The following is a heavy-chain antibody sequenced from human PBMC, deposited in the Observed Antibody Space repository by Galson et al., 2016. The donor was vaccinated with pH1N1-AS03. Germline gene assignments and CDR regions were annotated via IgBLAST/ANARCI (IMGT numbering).Heavy chain of an antibody. J-gene: IGHJ4*02. Sequence: SVKVSCKASGYSFPTYSFNWVRQAPGQGLEWLGWISAYSGDTHYARKFQSRVTLTTDTSTSTAYMELRSLTSDDTAVYYCARAHYNADYVPDFWGQGTLVTVSS. D-gene: IGHD4-17*01. CDR3: ARAHYNADYVPDF. CDR1: GYSFPTYS. V-gene: IGHV1-18*04. CDR2: ISAYSGDT.